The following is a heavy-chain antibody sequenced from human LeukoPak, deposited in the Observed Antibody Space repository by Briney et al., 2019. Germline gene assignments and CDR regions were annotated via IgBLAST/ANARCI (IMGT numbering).Heavy chain of an antibody. CDR2: IYTSGST. CDR1: GGSISSYY. Sequence: SETLSLTCTVSGGSISSYYWSWIRQPAGKGLEWIGRIYTSGSTNYNPSLKSRVTMSVDTSKNQFSLKLSSVTAADTAVYYCASHIVVVPAAYAFDIWGQGTMVTVSS. D-gene: IGHD2-2*01. J-gene: IGHJ3*02. V-gene: IGHV4-4*07. CDR3: ASHIVVVPAAYAFDI.